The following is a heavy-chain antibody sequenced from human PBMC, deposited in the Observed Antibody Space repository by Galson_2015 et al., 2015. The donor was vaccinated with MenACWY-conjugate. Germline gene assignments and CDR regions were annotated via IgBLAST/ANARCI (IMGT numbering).Heavy chain of an antibody. Sequence: ATLFPSCAVSGGSISSPYCCRLRPPRGRGVEWIAYIRDPGRVKDTHQFKSRVTMSADKSKNQFSLRLISVTAADTAVYYCARIPTWGSSYCCFDYWGQGILVAVSS. CDR2: IRDPGRV. V-gene: IGHV4-59*11. CDR3: ARIPTWGSSYCCFDY. D-gene: IGHD3-16*02. J-gene: IGHJ4*02. CDR1: GGSISSPY.